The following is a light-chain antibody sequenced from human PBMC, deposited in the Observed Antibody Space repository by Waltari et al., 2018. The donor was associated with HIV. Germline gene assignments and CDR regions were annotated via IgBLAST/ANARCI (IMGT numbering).Light chain of an antibody. Sequence: QFALTQPASVSGSPGPSITISCSGTRSDIGSYNYVSWSQQHPGKAPKLMIYEVSNRPSGISNRFSGSKSGNTASLTISALQAEDDADYFCSSVANSVTLSVLFGGGTKLTVL. J-gene: IGLJ3*02. CDR3: SSVANSVTLSVL. V-gene: IGLV2-14*01. CDR2: EVS. CDR1: RSDIGSYNY.